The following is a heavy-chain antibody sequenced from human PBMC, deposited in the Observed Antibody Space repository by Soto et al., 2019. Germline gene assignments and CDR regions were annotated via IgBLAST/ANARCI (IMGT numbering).Heavy chain of an antibody. V-gene: IGHV1-18*04. D-gene: IGHD3-22*01. CDR3: ATAGNYDSSDRDL. Sequence: QVQLVQSGAEVKKHGASVKVSCKAFGFIFNNYAISWVRQAPGQGLEWMGWISANSGNTNYAQKLQGRFSMTTDTAARTAYMELRSLRSGDTGVYYCATAGNYDSSDRDLWGLGTLVTVSA. J-gene: IGHJ4*02. CDR1: GFIFNNYA. CDR2: ISANSGNT.